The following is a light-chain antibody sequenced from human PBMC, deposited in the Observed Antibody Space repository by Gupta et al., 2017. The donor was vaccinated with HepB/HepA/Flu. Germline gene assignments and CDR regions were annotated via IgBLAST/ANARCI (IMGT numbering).Light chain of an antibody. CDR2: QDT. J-gene: IGLJ2*01. Sequence: SYELTQPPSLSVSPGQTARTTCSGDKLGDKYSCWYQQKQGQSPVLVIYQDTKRPSGIPERFSGSNSGNTATLTISGTQTTDEADYYCQVWDSSTGVFGGGTKLTVL. V-gene: IGLV3-1*01. CDR3: QVWDSSTGV. CDR1: KLGDKY.